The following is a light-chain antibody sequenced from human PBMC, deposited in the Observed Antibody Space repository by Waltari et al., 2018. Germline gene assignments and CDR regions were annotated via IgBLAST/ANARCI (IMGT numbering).Light chain of an antibody. CDR3: QQYEDWPRHS. CDR1: QNVGTS. CDR2: GAY. Sequence: EIVVTHSPATLSVSPRERVTLSCRASQNVGTSLAWYQQKPGQTPRLLIFGAYSRASGVPARFSGSGSGTDFTLAISSLQSEDFAVYYCQQYEDWPRHSFGGGTKVQIE. J-gene: IGKJ4*01. V-gene: IGKV3-15*01.